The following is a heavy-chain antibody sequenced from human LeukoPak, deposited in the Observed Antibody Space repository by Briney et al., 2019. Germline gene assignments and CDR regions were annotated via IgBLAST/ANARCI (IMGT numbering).Heavy chain of an antibody. D-gene: IGHD2-15*01. V-gene: IGHV3-23*05. Sequence: GGSLRLSCAASGFTVSSNYMSWVRQAPGKGLEWVSAINKNGGSTYYADSVKGRFTISRDNSKNTLYLQMNNLRAEDTAVYYCAKTYCSGGGSCYSTADDAFDIWGQGTMLTVSS. CDR3: AKTYCSGGGSCYSTADDAFDI. J-gene: IGHJ3*02. CDR1: GFTVSSNY. CDR2: INKNGGST.